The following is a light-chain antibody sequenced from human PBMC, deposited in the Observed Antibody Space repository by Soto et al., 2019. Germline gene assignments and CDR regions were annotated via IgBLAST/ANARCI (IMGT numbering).Light chain of an antibody. Sequence: SYELTQPPSVSGAPGQTARITCGGNNIGSKSVHWYQQRPGQAPVLVVYDDSVRPSGSPDRFSGYNSGNTATLTISRVEAGDEADAYCQVWDSSSDHVVFGGGTMLAVL. CDR1: NIGSKS. CDR3: QVWDSSSDHVV. J-gene: IGLJ2*01. V-gene: IGLV3-21*02. CDR2: DDS.